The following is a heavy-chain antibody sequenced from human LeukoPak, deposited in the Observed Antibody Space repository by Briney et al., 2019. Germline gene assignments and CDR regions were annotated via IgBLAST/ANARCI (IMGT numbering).Heavy chain of an antibody. CDR1: GGSISTRYNY. J-gene: IGHJ4*02. CDR2: IHDSGST. Sequence: LETLSLTCAVSGGSISTRYNYWGWIRQPPGKGLEWIGTIHDSGSTYYSPSLKSQVTISVDTSNNQFSLKLSSVTAGDTAVYYCASLYFYGSGSFPNYWGQGILVTVST. V-gene: IGHV4-39*01. D-gene: IGHD3-10*01. CDR3: ASLYFYGSGSFPNY.